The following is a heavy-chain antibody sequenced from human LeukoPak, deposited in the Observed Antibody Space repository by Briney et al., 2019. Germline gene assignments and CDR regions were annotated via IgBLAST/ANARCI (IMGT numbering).Heavy chain of an antibody. CDR2: IYTSGST. J-gene: IGHJ6*03. Sequence: PSQTLSLTCTVSGGSISSGSYYWSWIRQPAGKGLEWIGHIYTSGSTNYNPSLKSRVTISVDTSKNQFSLKLSSVTAADTAVYYCARRHGYMDVWGKGTTVTISS. CDR1: GGSISSGSYY. CDR3: ARRHGYMDV. V-gene: IGHV4-61*09.